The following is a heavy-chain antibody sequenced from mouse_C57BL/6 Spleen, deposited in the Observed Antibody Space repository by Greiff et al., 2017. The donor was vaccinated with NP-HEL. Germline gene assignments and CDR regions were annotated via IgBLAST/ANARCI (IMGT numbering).Heavy chain of an antibody. Sequence: QVQLKESGAELARPGASVKMSCKASGYTFTSYRMPWVKQRPGQGLEWIGYINPSSGYTNSNHKFKGKATLTADKSSSTAYMQLSSLTSEDSAVYYWAKVFITTVVANYYAMDYWGQGTSVTVSS. V-gene: IGHV1-4*01. CDR3: AKVFITTVVANYYAMDY. CDR2: INPSSGYT. J-gene: IGHJ4*01. CDR1: GYTFTSYR. D-gene: IGHD1-1*01.